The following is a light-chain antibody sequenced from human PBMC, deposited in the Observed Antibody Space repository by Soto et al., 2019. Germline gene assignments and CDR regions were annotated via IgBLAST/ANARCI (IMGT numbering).Light chain of an antibody. CDR3: CSYAGSYDWV. CDR1: SSDVGGYNY. J-gene: IGLJ3*02. V-gene: IGLV2-11*01. Sequence: QSVLTQPRSVSGSPGQTVTISCTGTSSDVGGYNYVSWYQQHPGKAPKVLIYEVTKRPSGVPDRFSGSKSGNTASLTISGRQAEDEADYYCCSYAGSYDWVFGGGTTLTVL. CDR2: EVT.